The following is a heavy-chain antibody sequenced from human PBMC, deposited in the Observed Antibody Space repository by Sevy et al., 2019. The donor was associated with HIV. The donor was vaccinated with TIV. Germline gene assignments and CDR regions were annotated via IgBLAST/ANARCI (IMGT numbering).Heavy chain of an antibody. J-gene: IGHJ3*02. CDR3: ARGEAGCSGGSCYSARAPFDI. Sequence: GGSLRLSCAASGFTFSSYSMNWVRQAPGKGLEWVSYISSSSSTIYYADSVKGRFTISRDNAKNSLYLQMNSLRDEDTAVYYGARGEAGCSGGSCYSARAPFDIWGQGTMVTVSS. CDR2: ISSSSSTI. CDR1: GFTFSSYS. V-gene: IGHV3-48*02. D-gene: IGHD2-15*01.